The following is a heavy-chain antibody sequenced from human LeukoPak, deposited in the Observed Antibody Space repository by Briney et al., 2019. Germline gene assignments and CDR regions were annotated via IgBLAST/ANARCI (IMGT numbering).Heavy chain of an antibody. J-gene: IGHJ5*02. Sequence: SGPALVKPTQTLTLTCTFSGFSLSTSGMCVSWIRQPPGKALEWLARIDWDDDKYYSTSLKTRLTISKDTSKNQVVLTMTNMDPVDTATYYCAHRAGYCSGGSCYGDWFDPWGQGTQVTVSS. CDR1: GFSLSTSGMC. CDR3: AHRAGYCSGGSCYGDWFDP. CDR2: IDWDDDK. V-gene: IGHV2-70*12. D-gene: IGHD2-15*01.